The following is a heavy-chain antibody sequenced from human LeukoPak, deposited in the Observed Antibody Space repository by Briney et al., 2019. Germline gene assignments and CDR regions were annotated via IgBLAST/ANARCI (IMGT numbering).Heavy chain of an antibody. V-gene: IGHV1-8*01. Sequence: GASVKVSCKASGYTFTTYDINCVRQATGHGLEWMGWMNPNSGNTGYAQKFQGRVTMTRNTSISTAYMELSSLRSEDTAVYYCARGPNKSDGGNSGSAWFDPWGQGTLVTVSS. J-gene: IGHJ5*02. CDR1: GYTFTTYD. D-gene: IGHD4-23*01. CDR3: ARGPNKSDGGNSGSAWFDP. CDR2: MNPNSGNT.